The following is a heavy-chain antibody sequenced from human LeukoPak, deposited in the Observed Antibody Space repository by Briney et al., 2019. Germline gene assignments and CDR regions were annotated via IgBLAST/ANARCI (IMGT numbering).Heavy chain of an antibody. V-gene: IGHV4-59*06. Sequence: SETLSLTCTVSGGSISNYYRSWVRQPPGKGLEWIGYIYYSGSTYYNPSLKSRVTISVDTFKNQFSLKLSSVNAADTAVYYCARVVTRVRSQDGSYYYYYYMDVWGKGTTVTVSS. CDR3: ARVVTRVRSQDGSYYYYYYMDV. CDR1: GGSISNYY. D-gene: IGHD3-10*01. CDR2: IYYSGST. J-gene: IGHJ6*03.